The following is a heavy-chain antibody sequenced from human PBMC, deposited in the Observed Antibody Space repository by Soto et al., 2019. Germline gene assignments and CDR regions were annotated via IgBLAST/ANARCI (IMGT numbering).Heavy chain of an antibody. CDR1: GGSFSGYY. J-gene: IGHJ4*02. Sequence: SETLSLTCAVYGGSFSGYYWSWIRQPPGKGLEWIGYIHYSGSTNYNPSLKSRVTISVDTSRNQFSLKLSSVTAADTAVYYCARGERLGCDYWGQGSLVTVSS. CDR2: IHYSGST. V-gene: IGHV4-59*01. CDR3: ARGERLGCDY. D-gene: IGHD6-19*01.